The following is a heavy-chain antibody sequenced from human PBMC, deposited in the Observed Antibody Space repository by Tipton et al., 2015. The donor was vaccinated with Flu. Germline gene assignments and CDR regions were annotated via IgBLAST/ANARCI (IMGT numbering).Heavy chain of an antibody. V-gene: IGHV3-7*01. CDR3: ATESYRRFDY. D-gene: IGHD1-26*01. J-gene: IGHJ4*02. CDR2: VKQDGGEK. Sequence: SLRLSCEASGFTFKSYWMSWVRQTPGKGLEWVANVKQDGGEKHYVDSVKGRFTISRDNARNSLYLQMNSLRAEDTAVYYCATESYRRFDYWGQGTLVTVSS. CDR1: GFTFKSYW.